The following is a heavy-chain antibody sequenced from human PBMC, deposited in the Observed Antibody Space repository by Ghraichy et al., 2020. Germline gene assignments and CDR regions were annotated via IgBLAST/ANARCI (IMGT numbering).Heavy chain of an antibody. CDR3: ARTLMQLPRPGGFDY. Sequence: LSLTCAASGFTFSSYAMSWVRQAPGKGLEWVSAISGSGGSTYYADSVKGRFTISRDNSKNTLYLQMNSLRAEDTAVYYCARTLMQLPRPGGFDYWGQGTLVTVSS. V-gene: IGHV3-23*01. CDR2: ISGSGGST. J-gene: IGHJ4*02. CDR1: GFTFSSYA. D-gene: IGHD1-26*01.